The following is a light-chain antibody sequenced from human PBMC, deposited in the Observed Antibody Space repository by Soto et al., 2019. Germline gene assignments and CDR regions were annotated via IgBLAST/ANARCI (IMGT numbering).Light chain of an antibody. CDR2: WAS. V-gene: IGKV4-1*01. CDR3: QQYYSPPLS. J-gene: IGKJ4*01. Sequence: DIVMTQSPDSLAVSLGERATINCKSSQSLLFSSNNKNYLAWYQQKGGQPPKLLIYWASTRESGVPDRFSGSGSGTDFTLPITSLKAEDVAVYYCQQYYSPPLSFGGGTKVEIK. CDR1: QSLLFSSNNKNY.